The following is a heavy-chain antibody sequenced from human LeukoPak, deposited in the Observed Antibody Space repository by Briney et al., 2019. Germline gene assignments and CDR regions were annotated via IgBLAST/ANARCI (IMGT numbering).Heavy chain of an antibody. J-gene: IGHJ4*02. D-gene: IGHD6-13*01. CDR1: GGSISSSNW. CDR2: IYYSGSS. Sequence: SETLSLTCAVSGGSISSSNWWSWVRQPPGKGLEWIGYIYYSGSSNYNPSLKSRVTISVDTSKNQFSLKLSSVTAADTAVYYCARGRGSSWYNGAGAFDYWGQGALVTVSS. CDR3: ARGRGSSWYNGAGAFDY. V-gene: IGHV4-4*02.